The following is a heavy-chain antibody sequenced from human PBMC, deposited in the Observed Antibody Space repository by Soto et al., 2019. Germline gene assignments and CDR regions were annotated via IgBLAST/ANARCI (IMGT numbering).Heavy chain of an antibody. D-gene: IGHD3-10*01. Sequence: QVQLQESGPGLVKPSGTLSLTCTVSGGSISSNNWWSWVRQPPGKGLEWIGEIYHSGSTNYNPSLKSRVIISVDKSPNQFSLKLTSVTAADTAVYYCARGAWSHGSGSYSALDYWGQGTLVTVSS. CDR2: IYHSGST. CDR1: GGSISSNNW. CDR3: ARGAWSHGSGSYSALDY. V-gene: IGHV4-4*02. J-gene: IGHJ4*02.